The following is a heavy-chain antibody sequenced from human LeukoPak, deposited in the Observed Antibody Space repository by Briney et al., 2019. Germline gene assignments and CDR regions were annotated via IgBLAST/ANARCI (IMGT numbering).Heavy chain of an antibody. CDR3: ARVPDFWSGNQGYFDY. D-gene: IGHD3-3*01. V-gene: IGHV1-2*06. J-gene: IGHJ4*02. CDR2: INPNSGGT. CDR1: GYTFTGYY. Sequence: ASVKVSCKASGYTFTGYYIHWVRQTPGQGLEWMGRINPNSGGTNYAQKFQGRVTMTRDTSISTAYMELSRLRSDDTAVFYCARVPDFWSGNQGYFDYWGQGTLVTVSS.